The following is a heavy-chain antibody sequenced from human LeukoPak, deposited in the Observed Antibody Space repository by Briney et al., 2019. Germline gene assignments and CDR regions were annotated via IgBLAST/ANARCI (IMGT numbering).Heavy chain of an antibody. CDR1: GYSFTSYW. CDR3: ATLGDYCSSTSCYSGFDY. V-gene: IGHV5-51*01. J-gene: IGHJ4*02. D-gene: IGHD2-2*01. CDR2: IYPGDSDT. Sequence: GESLKISCKGSGYSFTSYWIGWARQMPGKGLEWMGIIYPGDSDTRYSPSFQGQVTISADKSISTAYLQWSSLKASDTAMYYCATLGDYCSSTSCYSGFDYWGQGTLVTVSS.